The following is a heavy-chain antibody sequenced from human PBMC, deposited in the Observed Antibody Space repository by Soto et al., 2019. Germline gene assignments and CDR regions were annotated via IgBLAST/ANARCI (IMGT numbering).Heavy chain of an antibody. CDR1: GGTFSSYA. CDR3: ASRDLVVRRYKPYYYFYGMDV. Sequence: ASVKVSCKASGGTFSSYAISWVRQAPGQGLEWMGGIIPIFGTANYAQKFQGRVTITADESTSTAYMELSSLRSEDTAVYYCASRDLVVRRYKPYYYFYGMDVWGQGTTVSVSS. J-gene: IGHJ6*01. CDR2: IIPIFGTA. V-gene: IGHV1-69*13. D-gene: IGHD3-22*01.